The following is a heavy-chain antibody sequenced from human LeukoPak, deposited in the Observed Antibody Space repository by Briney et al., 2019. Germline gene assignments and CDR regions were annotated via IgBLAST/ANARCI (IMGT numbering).Heavy chain of an antibody. Sequence: GGSLRLSCTASGFSFSGHWMHWARQLPGKGLVWVSRISPTGSTTSYADSVKGRFTVSRDNAKNTLYLQVNNLRAEDTAVYYCARGPNSNWSGLDFWGQGTLLTVS. V-gene: IGHV3-74*01. CDR2: ISPTGSTT. D-gene: IGHD6-6*01. J-gene: IGHJ4*02. CDR3: ARGPNSNWSGLDF. CDR1: GFSFSGHW.